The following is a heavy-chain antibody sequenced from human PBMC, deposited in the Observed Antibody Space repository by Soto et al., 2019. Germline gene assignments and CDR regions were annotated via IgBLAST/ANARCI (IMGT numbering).Heavy chain of an antibody. Sequence: ASVKVSCKASGYTFTTYGISWVRQAPGQGLEWLGWISPYNGTTKYAEKFQGEMTMTTDTATSTAYMDLRSLRSDDTAVYYCARDGERDTGLNFYYYLHGMDAWGQGTRVTVSS. CDR2: ISPYNGTT. CDR1: GYTFTTYG. J-gene: IGHJ6*02. D-gene: IGHD1-1*01. V-gene: IGHV1-18*04. CDR3: ARDGERDTGLNFYYYLHGMDA.